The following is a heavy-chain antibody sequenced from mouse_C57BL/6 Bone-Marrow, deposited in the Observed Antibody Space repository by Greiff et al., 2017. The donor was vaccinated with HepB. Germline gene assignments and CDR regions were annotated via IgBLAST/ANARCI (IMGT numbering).Heavy chain of an antibody. CDR3: TRSAATGAMDY. V-gene: IGHV6-6*01. D-gene: IGHD6-1*01. J-gene: IGHJ4*01. Sequence: EVMLVESGGGLVQPGGSMKLSCAASGFTFSDAWMDWVRQSPEKGLEWVAEIRNKANNHATYYAESVKGRFTISRDDSKSSVYLQMNSVRAEDTGIYYCTRSAATGAMDYWGQGTSVTVSS. CDR2: IRNKANNHAT. CDR1: GFTFSDAW.